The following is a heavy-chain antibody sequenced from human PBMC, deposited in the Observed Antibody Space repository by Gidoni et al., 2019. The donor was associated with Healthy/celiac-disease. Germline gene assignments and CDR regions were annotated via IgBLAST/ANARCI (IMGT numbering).Heavy chain of an antibody. J-gene: IGHJ6*02. D-gene: IGHD2-21*01. CDR1: GFTFSNAW. CDR2: IKSKTDGGTT. Sequence: EVQLVESGGGLVQPGGSLRLSCAASGFTFSNAWMSWVRQAPGKGLEWVGRIKSKTDGGTTDYAAPVKGRFTISRDDSKNTLYLQMNSFKTEDTAVYYCTTPGGDGGCDYYYYGMDVWGQGTTVTVSS. CDR3: TTPGGDGGCDYYYYGMDV. V-gene: IGHV3-15*01.